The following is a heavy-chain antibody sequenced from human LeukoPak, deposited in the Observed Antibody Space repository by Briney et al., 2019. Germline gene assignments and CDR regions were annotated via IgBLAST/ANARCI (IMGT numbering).Heavy chain of an antibody. CDR1: GGSISSYY. D-gene: IGHD6-6*01. V-gene: IGHV4-59*01. J-gene: IGHJ4*02. Sequence: SETLSLTCTVSGGSISSYYWSWIRQPPGKGLEWIGYIYYSGSTNYNPSLKSRVTISVDTSKNQFSLKLSSVTAADTAVYYCASLYSSSSGDYWGQGTLVTVSS. CDR3: ASLYSSSSGDY. CDR2: IYYSGST.